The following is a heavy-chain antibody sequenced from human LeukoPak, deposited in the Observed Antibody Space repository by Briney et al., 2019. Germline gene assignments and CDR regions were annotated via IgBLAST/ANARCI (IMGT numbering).Heavy chain of an antibody. CDR3: ARGRSGGSYRLSDWYFDL. CDR2: INHSGST. D-gene: IGHD2-15*01. V-gene: IGHV4-34*01. J-gene: IGHJ2*01. CDR1: GGSFSGYY. Sequence: PSETLSLTCAVYGGSFSGYYWSWIRQPPGKGLEWIGEINHSGSTNYNPSLKSRVTISVDKSKNQFSLKLSSVTAADTAVYYCARGRSGGSYRLSDWYFDLWGRGTLVTVSS.